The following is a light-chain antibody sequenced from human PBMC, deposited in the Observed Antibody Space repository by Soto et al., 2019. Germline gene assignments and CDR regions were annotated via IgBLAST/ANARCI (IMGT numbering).Light chain of an antibody. CDR1: QSIDIW. CDR3: QQYKSYSRT. CDR2: KAS. V-gene: IGKV1-5*03. Sequence: DIQMIQSPSTLSASVGDRVSITCRATQSIDIWLAWYQQQPGKAPKVLIYKASILESGVPSRFSGSGSGTEFTLTISSLQPEDCATYYCQQYKSYSRTFGQGTKVEIK. J-gene: IGKJ1*01.